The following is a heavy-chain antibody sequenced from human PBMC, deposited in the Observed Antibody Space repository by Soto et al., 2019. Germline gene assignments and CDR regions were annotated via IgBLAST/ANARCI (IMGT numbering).Heavy chain of an antibody. CDR1: GFTFSSYG. D-gene: IGHD5-12*01. J-gene: IGHJ4*02. V-gene: IGHV3-30*18. CDR2: ISYDGSNK. CDR3: AKDPGNSGYDFSADY. Sequence: QVQLVESGGGVVQPGRSLRLSCAASGFTFSSYGMHWVRQAPGKGLEWVAVISYDGSNKYYADSVKGRFTISRDNSKNTLYLQMNSLRAEDTAVYYCAKDPGNSGYDFSADYWGQGTLVTVSS.